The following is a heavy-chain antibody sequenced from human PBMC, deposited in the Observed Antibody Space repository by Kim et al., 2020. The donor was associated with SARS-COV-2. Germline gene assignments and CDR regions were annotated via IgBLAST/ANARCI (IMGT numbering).Heavy chain of an antibody. V-gene: IGHV3-23*01. J-gene: IGHJ5*02. CDR1: GFTFSNYV. CDR3: AKSHLTAGTTGFDP. CDR2: ISGRGTST. Sequence: GGSLRLSCAASGFTFSNYVMNWVRQAPGKGLEWVSLISGRGTSTHYADSVKGRLTVSRDNSKNTVYLQMKSPRVDDTAIYYCAKSHLTAGTTGFDPWGQGTLVTVSS. D-gene: IGHD4-17*01.